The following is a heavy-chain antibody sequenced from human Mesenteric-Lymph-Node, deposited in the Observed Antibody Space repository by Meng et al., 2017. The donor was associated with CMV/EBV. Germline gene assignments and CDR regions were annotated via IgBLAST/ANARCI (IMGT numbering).Heavy chain of an antibody. CDR2: ITSSSSYI. CDR1: GFTFSRFS. J-gene: IGHJ4*02. CDR3: AREGTAYFDY. D-gene: IGHD2-21*02. V-gene: IGHV3-21*01. Sequence: GGSLRLSCAASGFTFSRFSLNWVRQAPGKGLEWVSSITSSSSYIYYADSLEGRFTISRDNANNSLYLQMNSLRAEDTAVYYCAREGTAYFDYWGQGTLVTVSS.